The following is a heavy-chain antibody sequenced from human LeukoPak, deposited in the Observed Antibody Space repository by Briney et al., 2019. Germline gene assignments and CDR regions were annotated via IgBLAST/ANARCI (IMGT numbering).Heavy chain of an antibody. D-gene: IGHD3-22*01. CDR1: GFTFSSYA. Sequence: PGGSLRLSCAASGFTFSSYAMHWVRQAPGKGLEWVAVISYDGSNKYYADSVKGRFTISRDNSKNTLYLQMNSLRAEDTAVYYCARVFWPYDSSGYYYDYWGQGTLVTVSS. V-gene: IGHV3-30-3*01. J-gene: IGHJ4*02. CDR2: ISYDGSNK. CDR3: ARVFWPYDSSGYYYDY.